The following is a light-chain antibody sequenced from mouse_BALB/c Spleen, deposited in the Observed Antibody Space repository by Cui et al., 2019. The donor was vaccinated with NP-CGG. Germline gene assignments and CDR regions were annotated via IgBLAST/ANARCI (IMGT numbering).Light chain of an antibody. V-gene: IGLV1*01. J-gene: IGLJ1*01. CDR2: GTN. Sequence: QAVVTQEFALTTSPGETVTLTCRSSTGAVTTRNYANWVQEKPDHLFTGLIGGTNNRAPGVSARFSGSLIGDKAALTITGAQTEDETIYFCALWYSNHWVFGGGTKLTVL. CDR1: TGAVTTRNY. CDR3: ALWYSNHWV.